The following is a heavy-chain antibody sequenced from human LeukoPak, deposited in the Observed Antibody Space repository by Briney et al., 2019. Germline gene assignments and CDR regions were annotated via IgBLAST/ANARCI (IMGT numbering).Heavy chain of an antibody. CDR3: ATEARWNYYGGGSYQNWFDP. CDR2: FDPEDGET. J-gene: IGHJ5*02. D-gene: IGHD3-10*01. V-gene: IGHV1-24*01. Sequence: ASVKVSCKVSGYTLTELSMHWVRQAPGKGLEWMGGFDPEDGETIYAQNSQGRVTMTEDTSTDTAYMELSSLRSEDTAVYNCATEARWNYYGGGSYQNWFDPWGQGTLVTVSS. CDR1: GYTLTELS.